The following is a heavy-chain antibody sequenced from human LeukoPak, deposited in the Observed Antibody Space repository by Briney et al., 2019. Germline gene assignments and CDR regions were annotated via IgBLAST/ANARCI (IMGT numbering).Heavy chain of an antibody. V-gene: IGHV3-21*01. CDR3: ARGLAAAGTRGPY. J-gene: IGHJ4*02. D-gene: IGHD6-13*01. Sequence: PGGSLRLSCAASGFTFSSYSMNWVRQAPGKGLEWVSSISSTGAYIYYADSLKGQFTISRDNAKNSLYLQMNSLRADDTAVYYCARGLAAAGTRGPYWGQGTLVTVSS. CDR1: GFTFSSYS. CDR2: ISSTGAYI.